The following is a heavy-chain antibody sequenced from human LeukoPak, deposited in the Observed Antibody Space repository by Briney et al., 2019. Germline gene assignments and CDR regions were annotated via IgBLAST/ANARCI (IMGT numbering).Heavy chain of an antibody. V-gene: IGHV3-23*01. Sequence: TGGSLRLSCAASGFTFSSYAMSWVRQAPGKGLEWVSAISGSGGSTYYADSVKGRFTISRDNSKNTLYLQMNSLRAEDTAVYYCAKYRRITMIVVVITLPNFDYWGQGTQVTVSS. CDR1: GFTFSSYA. CDR2: ISGSGGST. D-gene: IGHD3-22*01. J-gene: IGHJ4*02. CDR3: AKYRRITMIVVVITLPNFDY.